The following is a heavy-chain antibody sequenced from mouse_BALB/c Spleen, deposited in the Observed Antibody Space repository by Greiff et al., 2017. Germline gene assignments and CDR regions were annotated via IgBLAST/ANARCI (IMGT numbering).Heavy chain of an antibody. CDR1: GYTFTSYW. CDR2: IYPGDGDT. J-gene: IGHJ1*01. D-gene: IGHD3-1*01. V-gene: IGHV1-87*01. Sequence: QVQLQQSGAELARPGASVKLSCKASGYTFTSYWMQWVKQRPGQGLEWIGAIYPGDGDTRYTQKFKGKATLTADKSSSTAYMQLSSLASEDSAVYYCARGDFGRFDVWGAGTTVTVSS. CDR3: ARGDFGRFDV.